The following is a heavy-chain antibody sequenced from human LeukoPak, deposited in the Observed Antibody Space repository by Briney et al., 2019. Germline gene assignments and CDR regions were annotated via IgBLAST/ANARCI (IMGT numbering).Heavy chain of an antibody. Sequence: GGSLRLSCAASGFTFSSYDMHGVRQATGKGLEWVSAIGTAGDTYYPGSVKGRFTISRENAKNSLYLQMNSLRAGDTAVYYCARGGYSYGKPDAFDIWGQGTMVTVSS. V-gene: IGHV3-13*04. J-gene: IGHJ3*02. CDR3: ARGGYSYGKPDAFDI. CDR1: GFTFSSYD. CDR2: IGTAGDT. D-gene: IGHD5-18*01.